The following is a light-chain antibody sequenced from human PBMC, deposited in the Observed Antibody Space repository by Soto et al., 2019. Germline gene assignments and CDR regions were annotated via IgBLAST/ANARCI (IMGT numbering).Light chain of an antibody. Sequence: NVLTNSPVTLSLYQRERATLSCRASPSVSSSYLAWYQQKPGQAPRLLIYGASNRATGIPDRFSGSGSGTDFTLTISRLEPEDFAVYNRQPSCILGTFGQGAMVDI. CDR1: PSVSSSY. V-gene: IGKV3-20*01. J-gene: IGKJ1*01. CDR2: GAS. CDR3: QPSCILGT.